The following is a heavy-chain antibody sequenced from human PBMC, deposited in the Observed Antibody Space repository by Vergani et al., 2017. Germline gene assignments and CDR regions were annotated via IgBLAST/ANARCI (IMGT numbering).Heavy chain of an antibody. J-gene: IGHJ5*02. D-gene: IGHD2-15*01. CDR1: GYTFSNYY. Sequence: QVQVVQSGAEVKKSGASVKVSCKTSGYTFSNYYMHWVRQATGQGLEWMGWMNPNSGNTGYAQKFQGRVTMTRNTSISTAYMELSSLRSEDTAVYYCARPLKWAPNWFDPWGQGTLVTVSS. V-gene: IGHV1-8*01. CDR2: MNPNSGNT. CDR3: ARPLKWAPNWFDP.